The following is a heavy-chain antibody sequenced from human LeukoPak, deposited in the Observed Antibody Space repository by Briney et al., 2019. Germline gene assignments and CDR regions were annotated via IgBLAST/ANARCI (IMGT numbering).Heavy chain of an antibody. J-gene: IGHJ1*01. CDR3: ARGGAARLHFQN. CDR1: GGSFSGYY. Sequence: PSETLSLTCAVYGGSFSGYYWNRIRQPPGKGPEWIGYIYHSGSTNYNPSLQSRVTISVDTSKNQFSLNLNSVTAADTAVYYCARGGAARLHFQNWGQGTLVTVSS. V-gene: IGHV4-59*01. D-gene: IGHD6-6*01. CDR2: IYHSGST.